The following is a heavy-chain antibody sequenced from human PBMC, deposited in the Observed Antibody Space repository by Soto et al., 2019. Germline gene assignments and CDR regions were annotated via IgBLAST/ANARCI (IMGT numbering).Heavy chain of an antibody. J-gene: IGHJ4*02. CDR1: GFTFSSYG. CDR2: ISYDGSNK. V-gene: IGHV3-30*18. CDR3: AKDQWLVLSYFDY. D-gene: IGHD6-19*01. Sequence: AGGSLRLSYAASGFTFSSYGMHWVRQAPGKGLEWVAVISYDGSNKYYADSVKGRFTMSRDNSKNTLYLQMNSLRAEDTAVYYCAKDQWLVLSYFDYWSQGTLVTVSS.